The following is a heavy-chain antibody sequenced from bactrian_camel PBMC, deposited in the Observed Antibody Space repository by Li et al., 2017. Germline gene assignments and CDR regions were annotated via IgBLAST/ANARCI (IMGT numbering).Heavy chain of an antibody. CDR1: GYDFSRCA. Sequence: QVQLVESGGGSVQAGGSLKLSCSASGYDFSRCAMAWYRQAPGAEREWVSTIRSDGTTSYVDSVKDRFTISEDNAKTTLYLQMNALQIDDTAVYYCVAMDPICTLAMRRGQGTQVTVS. J-gene: IGHJ4*01. V-gene: IGHV3S53*01. CDR3: VAMDPICTLAMR. CDR2: IRSDGTT. D-gene: IGHD3*01.